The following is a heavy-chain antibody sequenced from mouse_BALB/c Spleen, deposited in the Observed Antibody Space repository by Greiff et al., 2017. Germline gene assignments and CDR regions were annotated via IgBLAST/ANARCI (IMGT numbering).Heavy chain of an antibody. Sequence: EVHLVESGGGLVKPGGSLKLSCAASGFAFSSYDMSWVRQTPEKRLEWVAYISSGGGSTYYPDTVKGRFTISRDNAKNTLYLQMSSLKSEDTAMYYCARTTSYWYFDVWGAGTTVTVSS. CDR1: GFAFSSYD. CDR2: ISSGGGST. V-gene: IGHV5-12-1*01. CDR3: ARTTSYWYFDV. D-gene: IGHD4-1*02. J-gene: IGHJ1*01.